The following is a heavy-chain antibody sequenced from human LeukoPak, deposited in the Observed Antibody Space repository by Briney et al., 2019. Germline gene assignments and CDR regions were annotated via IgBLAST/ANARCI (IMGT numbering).Heavy chain of an antibody. CDR2: INSDGSST. Sequence: GGSLRLSCAASGFTFSSYWMHWVRQAPGKGLVWVSRINSDGSSTGYADSVKGRFTISRDNAKNTLYLQMNSLRAEDTAVYYCARVDYYDSSGYSNNWGQGTLVTVSS. CDR1: GFTFSSYW. V-gene: IGHV3-74*01. D-gene: IGHD3-22*01. J-gene: IGHJ4*02. CDR3: ARVDYYDSSGYSNN.